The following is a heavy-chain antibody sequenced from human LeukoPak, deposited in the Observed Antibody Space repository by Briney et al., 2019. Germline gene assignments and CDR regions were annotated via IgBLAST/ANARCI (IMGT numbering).Heavy chain of an antibody. CDR3: ARHSYGDPYYFDY. D-gene: IGHD4-17*01. CDR2: IYHSGST. CDR1: GGSISSGGYS. V-gene: IGHV4-30-2*01. Sequence: KPSQTLSLTCAVSGGSISSGGYSWSWIRQPPGKGLEWIGYIYHSGSTYYNPSLKSRVTISVDRSKNQFSLNLSSVTAADTAVYYCARHSYGDPYYFDYWGQGTLVTVSS. J-gene: IGHJ4*02.